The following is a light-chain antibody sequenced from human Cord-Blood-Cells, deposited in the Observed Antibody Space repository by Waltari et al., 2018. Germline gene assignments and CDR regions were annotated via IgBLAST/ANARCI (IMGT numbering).Light chain of an antibody. V-gene: IGLV2-23*01. CDR2: EGS. Sequence: QSALTQPASVSGSPGQSITISCPGTSSDIGSFKLVSWYQQHPGKAPELMIYEGSKRPSGVSNRFSGSKSGNTASLTISGLQAEDEADYYCCSYAGSSTWVFGGGTKLTVL. CDR3: CSYAGSSTWV. CDR1: SSDIGSFKL. J-gene: IGLJ3*02.